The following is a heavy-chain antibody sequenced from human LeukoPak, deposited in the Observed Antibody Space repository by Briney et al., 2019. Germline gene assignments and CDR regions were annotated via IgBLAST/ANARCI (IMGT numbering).Heavy chain of an antibody. V-gene: IGHV1-3*01. CDR2: ITAGNGKT. CDR3: ARGIWTATSVNYYLDY. J-gene: IGHJ4*02. D-gene: IGHD3/OR15-3a*01. Sequence: GASVKVSCKASGYTFTNYAIQWVRQAPGQRLEWMGCITAGNGKTKYSQKFQGRVTITRDTSANTAYMELSSLRSEDTAVYYCARGIWTATSVNYYLDYWGQGTLVTVSS. CDR1: GYTFTNYA.